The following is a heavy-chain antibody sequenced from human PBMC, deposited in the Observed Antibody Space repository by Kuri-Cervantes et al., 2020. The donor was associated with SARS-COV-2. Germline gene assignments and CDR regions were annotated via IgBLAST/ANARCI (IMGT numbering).Heavy chain of an antibody. J-gene: IGHJ4*02. CDR3: ARAQRGLMVALDY. CDR2: ISYDGSNK. CDR1: GFTFSSYG. Sequence: GESLKFSCAASGFTFSSYGMHLVRQAPGKGLEWVAVISYDGSNKYYADSVKGRFTISRDNAKNSLYLQMNSLRAEDTAVYYCARAQRGLMVALDYWGQGTLVTVSS. D-gene: IGHD5-12*01. V-gene: IGHV3-30*03.